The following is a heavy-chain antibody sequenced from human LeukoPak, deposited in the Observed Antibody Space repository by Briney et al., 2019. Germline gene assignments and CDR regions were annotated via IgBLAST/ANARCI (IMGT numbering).Heavy chain of an antibody. Sequence: GGSLRLSCAASGFTVSSNYMSWVRQAPGKGLEWVSVIYSGGSTYYADSVKGRFTISRDNSKNTLYLQMNSLRAEDTAVYYCASSGYCSGGSCYLDAFDIWGQGTMVTVSS. V-gene: IGHV3-53*01. CDR1: GFTVSSNY. D-gene: IGHD2-15*01. CDR2: IYSGGST. CDR3: ASSGYCSGGSCYLDAFDI. J-gene: IGHJ3*02.